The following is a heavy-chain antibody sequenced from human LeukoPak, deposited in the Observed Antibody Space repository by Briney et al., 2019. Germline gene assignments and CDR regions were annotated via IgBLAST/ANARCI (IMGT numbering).Heavy chain of an antibody. J-gene: IGHJ6*03. V-gene: IGHV1-69*01. CDR1: GGTFSSYA. CDR3: AREQGYQLLHDYYYMDV. CDR2: IIPIFGTA. D-gene: IGHD2-2*01. Sequence: SVNVSCTSSGGTFSSYAISWVRQAPGQGLEWMGGIIPIFGTANYAQKFQGRVTITADESTSTAYMELSSLRSEDTAVYYCAREQGYQLLHDYYYMDVWGKGTTVTVSS.